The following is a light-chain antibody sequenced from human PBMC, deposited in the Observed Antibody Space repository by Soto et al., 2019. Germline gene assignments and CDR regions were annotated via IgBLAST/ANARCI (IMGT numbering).Light chain of an antibody. V-gene: IGKV3-20*01. J-gene: IGKJ5*01. CDR1: QSGSSSD. CDR2: GAS. CDR3: QQQGGSPIT. Sequence: VMTQSPDALSLSPGERVTLSCGAGQSGSSSDVAWYQQKSGQAPRLRIYGASSRATGIPDRFSGSGSGTDFTLTFSRLEPEDFAVYDGQQQGGSPITFGQGTRLEIK.